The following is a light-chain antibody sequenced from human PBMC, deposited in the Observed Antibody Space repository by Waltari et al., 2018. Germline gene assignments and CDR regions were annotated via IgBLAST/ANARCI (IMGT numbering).Light chain of an antibody. CDR3: SSYTSRNTLVV. CDR1: SSDVGGYNY. Sequence: QSALTQPASVSGSPGQSLTISCTGTSSDVGGYNYVSWYQQHPGKSPKLMIYDVSYRPSGGSNRVSGSKSFNTASLTISGLQAEDESDYYCSSYTSRNTLVVFGGGTKLTVL. CDR2: DVS. V-gene: IGLV2-14*03. J-gene: IGLJ2*01.